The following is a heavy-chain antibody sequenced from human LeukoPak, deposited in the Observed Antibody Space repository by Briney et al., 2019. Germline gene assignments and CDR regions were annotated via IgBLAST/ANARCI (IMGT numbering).Heavy chain of an antibody. CDR2: IYYDGSA. Sequence: SETLSLTCSVSSDSLYGSRHYCAWIRQPPGKGLEWVASIYYDGSAYYSPSLKSRVTISIDTSKNQFSLRLKSATAADTAVYYCARLELSYVDFWGQGTLVTVSS. CDR1: SDSLYGSRHY. J-gene: IGHJ4*02. CDR3: ARLELSYVDF. V-gene: IGHV4-39*01. D-gene: IGHD1-7*01.